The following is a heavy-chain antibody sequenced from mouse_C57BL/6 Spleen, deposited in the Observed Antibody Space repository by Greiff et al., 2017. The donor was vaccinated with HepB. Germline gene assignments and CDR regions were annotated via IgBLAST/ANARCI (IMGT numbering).Heavy chain of an antibody. V-gene: IGHV1-62-2*01. D-gene: IGHD2-5*01. J-gene: IGHJ1*03. Sequence: QVHVKQSGAELVKPGASVKLSCKASGYTFTEYTIHWVKQRSGQGLEWIGWFYPGSGSIKYNEKFKDKATLTADKSSSTVYMELSRLTSEDSAVYFCARHGRRTYYSNWDWYFDVWGTGTTVTVSS. CDR3: ARHGRRTYYSNWDWYFDV. CDR2: FYPGSGSI. CDR1: GYTFTEYT.